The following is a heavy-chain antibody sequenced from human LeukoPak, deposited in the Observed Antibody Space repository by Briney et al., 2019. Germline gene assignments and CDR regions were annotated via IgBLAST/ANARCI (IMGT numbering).Heavy chain of an antibody. CDR1: GGSITSGGFS. CDR3: ARGRDILDY. CDR2: IYHDGTT. Sequence: SETLSLTCTVSGGSITSGGFSWTWIRQPPGNGLEWIGYIYHDGTTSYNLSLRSRLTISIDGSKNQFSLKMTSVTPADTAVYYCARGRDILDYWGQGALVAVSS. D-gene: IGHD5-12*01. V-gene: IGHV4-30-2*01. J-gene: IGHJ4*02.